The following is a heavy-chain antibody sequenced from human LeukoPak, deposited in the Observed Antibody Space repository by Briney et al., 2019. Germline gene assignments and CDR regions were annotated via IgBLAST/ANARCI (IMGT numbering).Heavy chain of an antibody. V-gene: IGHV3-23*01. CDR1: GFTFSSYA. Sequence: GGPLRLSCAASGFTFSSYAMSLVRQAPGKGLEWVSASSGSGGSTYYADSVKGRFTISRDNSKNTLYLQMNSLRAEDTAVYYCAKDSAEGELRNSFDYGGQGTLVTVSS. D-gene: IGHD1-26*01. J-gene: IGHJ4*02. CDR3: AKDSAEGELRNSFDY. CDR2: SSGSGGST.